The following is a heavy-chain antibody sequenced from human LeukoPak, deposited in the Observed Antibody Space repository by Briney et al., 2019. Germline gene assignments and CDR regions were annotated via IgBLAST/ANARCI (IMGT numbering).Heavy chain of an antibody. V-gene: IGHV4-59*08. D-gene: IGHD3-10*01. Sequence: SETLSLTCTVSGGSISSYYWSWLRQPPGKGLEWIGYIYYSGSTNYNPSLKSRVTISVDTSKNQFSLKLSSVTAADTAVYYCARRSIVGRYYGSGSRREYYFDYWGQGTLVTVSS. CDR2: IYYSGST. J-gene: IGHJ4*02. CDR3: ARRSIVGRYYGSGSRREYYFDY. CDR1: GGSISSYY.